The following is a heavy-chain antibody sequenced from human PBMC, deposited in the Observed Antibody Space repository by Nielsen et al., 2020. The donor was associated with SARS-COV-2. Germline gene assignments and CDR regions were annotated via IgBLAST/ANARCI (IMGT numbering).Heavy chain of an antibody. CDR1: GGSISSGSHY. Sequence: SETLSLTCTVSGGSISSGSHYWSWIRQHPRKGLEWIGYIYYSGPTYYNPSLESRLTISVDRSENQFSLKLTSVTAADTAVYFCARHRGYCLAGSCHGDYQYMDVWGEGTTVTVSS. J-gene: IGHJ6*03. V-gene: IGHV4-31*03. CDR3: ARHRGYCLAGSCHGDYQYMDV. D-gene: IGHD2-15*01. CDR2: IYYSGPT.